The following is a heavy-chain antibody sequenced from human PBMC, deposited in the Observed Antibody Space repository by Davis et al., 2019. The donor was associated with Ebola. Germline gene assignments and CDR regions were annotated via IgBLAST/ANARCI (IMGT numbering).Heavy chain of an antibody. CDR3: ARVNYDFWSGYFNY. CDR2: ISSSSSYI. CDR1: GFTFSSYS. J-gene: IGHJ4*02. D-gene: IGHD3-3*01. Sequence: GESLKISCAASGFTFSSYSLNWVRQAPGKGLEWVSSISSSSSYIYYADSVKGRFTISRDNAKNSLYLQMNSLRAEDTAVYYCARVNYDFWSGYFNYWGQGTLVTVSS. V-gene: IGHV3-21*01.